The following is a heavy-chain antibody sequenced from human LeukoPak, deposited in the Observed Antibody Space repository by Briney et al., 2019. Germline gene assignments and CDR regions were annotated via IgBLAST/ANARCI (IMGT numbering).Heavy chain of an antibody. J-gene: IGHJ4*02. D-gene: IGHD1-14*01. V-gene: IGHV3-23*01. CDR1: GLSSSSFA. CDR2: IRGNADT. CDR3: ARASWVSTTDAVR. Sequence: GGSLRPSCAASGLSSSSFAMSWVRQGPARGLEWVSSIRGNADTFYADSVKGRFTLSSDISRNTVYFQLNNLRVEDTAIYYCARASWVSTTDAVRWGQGTLVTVSS.